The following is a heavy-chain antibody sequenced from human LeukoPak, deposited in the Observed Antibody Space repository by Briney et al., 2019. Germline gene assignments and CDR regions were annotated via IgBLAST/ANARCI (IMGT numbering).Heavy chain of an antibody. V-gene: IGHV3-53*01. CDR3: ARMLISSGYYVDS. J-gene: IGHJ4*02. CDR1: GFTVSSNY. CDR2: IYSGGTT. D-gene: IGHD3-22*01. Sequence: GGSLRLSCADSGFTVSSNYMSWVRQAPGKGLEWVSVIYSGGTTYYADSVKGRFTISRDISKNTLYLQMGSLRVEDTAVYYCARMLISSGYYVDSWGQGTLVTVSS.